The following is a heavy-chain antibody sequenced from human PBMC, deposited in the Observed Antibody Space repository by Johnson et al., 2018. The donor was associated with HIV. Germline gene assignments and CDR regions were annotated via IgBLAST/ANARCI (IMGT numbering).Heavy chain of an antibody. V-gene: IGHV3-30*04. CDR1: GFTFDDYE. J-gene: IGHJ3*02. CDR3: ARVSNHAFDI. Sequence: VQLVESGGGLVQPGRSLRLSCAASGFTFDDYEMHWVRQAPGKGLEWVAVISYDGSNKYYADSVKGRFTISRDNAKNSLYLQMNSLRAEDTAVYYCARVSNHAFDIWGQGTMVTVSA. CDR2: ISYDGSNK.